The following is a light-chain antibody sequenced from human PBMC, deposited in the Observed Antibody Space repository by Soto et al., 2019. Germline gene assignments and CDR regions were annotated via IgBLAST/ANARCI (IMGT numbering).Light chain of an antibody. J-gene: IGLJ2*01. CDR1: SSDVGGYNY. CDR2: EVS. CDR3: QSYDSSLSVHVV. Sequence: QSVLTQPPSASGSPGQSVTISCTGTSSDVGGYNYVSWYQQHPGKAPKLMIYEVSKRPSGVPDRFSGSKSGNTASLTVSGLQAEDEADYYCQSYDSSLSVHVVFGGGTKLTVL. V-gene: IGLV2-8*01.